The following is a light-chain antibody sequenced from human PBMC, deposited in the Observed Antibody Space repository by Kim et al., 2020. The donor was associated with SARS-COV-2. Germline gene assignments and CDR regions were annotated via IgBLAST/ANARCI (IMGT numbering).Light chain of an antibody. CDR3: SSYAAISNFV. V-gene: IGLV2-8*01. CDR1: SSDVGGYNY. J-gene: IGLJ1*01. CDR2: EVS. Sequence: QSALTQPPSASVSPGQSVTISCTGTSSDVGGYNYVSWYQQHPGKAPKLMIYEVSKRPSGVPDRFSGSKSGNTASLTVSGLQAEDEADYYCSSYAAISNFVFGTGTKVTVL.